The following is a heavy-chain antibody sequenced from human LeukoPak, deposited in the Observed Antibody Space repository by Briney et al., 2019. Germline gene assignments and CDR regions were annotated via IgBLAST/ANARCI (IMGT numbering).Heavy chain of an antibody. CDR3: ARGVLLGSEGRAFDV. Sequence: GASVKVSCKASGGTFSSYASSWVRQAPGQGLELMGWIIPIFDTANYSQKFQGRVTITADKSTSTAYMELSSLRSEDTAVYYCARGVLLGSEGRAFDVWGQGTMLTVSS. J-gene: IGHJ3*01. CDR1: GGTFSSYA. CDR2: IIPIFDTA. D-gene: IGHD2-15*01. V-gene: IGHV1-69*06.